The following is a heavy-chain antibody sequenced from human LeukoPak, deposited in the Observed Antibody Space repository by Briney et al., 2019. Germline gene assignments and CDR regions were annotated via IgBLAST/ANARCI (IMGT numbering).Heavy chain of an antibody. CDR3: ARGGQQLVGYHFDY. Sequence: GGSLRLSCAASGFTFSSYSMNWVRQAPGKGLEWVSYISSSSSTIYYADSVKGRFTISRDNAKNSLYLQMNSLRAEDTAVYYCARGGQQLVGYHFDYWGQGTLVTVSS. D-gene: IGHD6-13*01. V-gene: IGHV3-48*01. CDR1: GFTFSSYS. CDR2: ISSSSSTI. J-gene: IGHJ4*02.